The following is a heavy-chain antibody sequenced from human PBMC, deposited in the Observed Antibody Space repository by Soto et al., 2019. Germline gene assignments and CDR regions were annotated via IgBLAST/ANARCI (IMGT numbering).Heavy chain of an antibody. J-gene: IGHJ3*02. CDR2: ISYDGSNK. CDR1: GFTFSSYG. CDR3: AKGYYYDSSHYDAFDI. V-gene: IGHV3-30*18. Sequence: QVQLVESGGGVVQPGRSLRLSCAASGFTFSSYGMHWVRQAPGKGLEWVAVISYDGSNKYYADSVKGRFTISRDNSKNTLYLQMNSLRAEDTAVYYCAKGYYYDSSHYDAFDIWGQGTMVTVSS. D-gene: IGHD3-22*01.